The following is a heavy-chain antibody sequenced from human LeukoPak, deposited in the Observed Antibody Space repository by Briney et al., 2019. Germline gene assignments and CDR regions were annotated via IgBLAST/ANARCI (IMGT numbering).Heavy chain of an antibody. CDR1: GFTFSNYA. J-gene: IGHJ4*02. D-gene: IGHD6-19*01. Sequence: GGSLRLSCAAAGFTFSNYAMYWVRQAPGKGLEYVSVISTDGSRIYYADSVKGRFTISRDNSKNTLYLQMGSLRAEDMAVYDCTRGVAISTSGWYDTFDYWGQGALITVSS. CDR3: TRGVAISTSGWYDTFDY. V-gene: IGHV3-64*02. CDR2: ISTDGSRI.